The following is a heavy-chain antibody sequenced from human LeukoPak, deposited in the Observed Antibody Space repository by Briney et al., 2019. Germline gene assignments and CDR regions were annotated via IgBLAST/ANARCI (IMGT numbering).Heavy chain of an antibody. CDR2: IHPNSGGR. D-gene: IGHD1-1*01. J-gene: IGHJ4*02. CDR1: GSTITDSS. CDR3: ARGRDTTETTPPLGY. Sequence: SSVKLSCKASGSTITDSSMHRVRQAPGHGLQWEGRIHPNSGGRNYAQKFQGRVTMTRDTSISTAYMELSRLRSDDTAVYYCARGRDTTETTPPLGYWGQGTLVTVSS. V-gene: IGHV1-2*06.